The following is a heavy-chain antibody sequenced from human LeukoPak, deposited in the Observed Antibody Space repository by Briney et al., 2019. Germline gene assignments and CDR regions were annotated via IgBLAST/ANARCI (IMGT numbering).Heavy chain of an antibody. D-gene: IGHD2-2*01. CDR2: IIPIFGTA. J-gene: IGHJ6*03. CDR1: GGTFSSYA. CDR3: ARCRGMSEGSSTSCGDYYYMDV. V-gene: IGHV1-69*01. Sequence: SVKVSCKASGGTFSSYAISWVLQAPGQGLEWMGGIIPIFGTANYAQKFQGRVTITADESTSTAYMELSSLRSEDTAVYYCARCRGMSEGSSTSCGDYYYMDVWGKGTTVTVSS.